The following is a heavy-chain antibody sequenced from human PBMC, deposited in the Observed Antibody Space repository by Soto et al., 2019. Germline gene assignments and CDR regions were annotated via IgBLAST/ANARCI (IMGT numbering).Heavy chain of an antibody. CDR3: ARDARNYYGSGGYGMDV. CDR1: GFTFSGYS. D-gene: IGHD3-10*01. CDR2: ISSSSSYI. Sequence: GGSLRLSCAASGFTFSGYSMNWVRQAPGKGLEWVSSISSSSSYIYYADSVKGRFTISRDNAKNSLYLQMNSLRAEDTAAYYCARDARNYYGSGGYGMDVWGQGTAVTVSS. J-gene: IGHJ6*02. V-gene: IGHV3-21*01.